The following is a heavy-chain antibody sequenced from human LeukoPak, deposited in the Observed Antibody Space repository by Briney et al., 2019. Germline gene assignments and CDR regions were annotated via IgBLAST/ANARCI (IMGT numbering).Heavy chain of an antibody. J-gene: IGHJ4*02. CDR3: ASSSQDIVVVPARGY. CDR2: ISSSSSHM. V-gene: IGHV3-21*01. D-gene: IGHD2-2*01. CDR1: GFTFSSYG. Sequence: GGSLRLSCAASGFTFSSYGMNWVRQAPGKGLEWVSSISSSSSHMYYADSVKGRFTISRDNAKNSLYLQMNSLRAEDTAVYYCASSSQDIVVVPARGYWGQGTLVTVSS.